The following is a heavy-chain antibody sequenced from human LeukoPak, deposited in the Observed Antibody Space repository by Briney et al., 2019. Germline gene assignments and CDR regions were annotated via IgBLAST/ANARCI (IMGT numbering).Heavy chain of an antibody. CDR2: IYYSGST. D-gene: IGHD3-10*01. CDR1: GGSISSYY. CDR3: ARGDYYGSGSYYNDYYYDMDV. J-gene: IGHJ6*02. Sequence: SETLSLTCTVSGGSISSYYWSWLRQPPGKGLEWIGYIYYSGSTNYNPSLKSRVTISVDTSKNQFSLKLSSVTAADTAVYYCARGDYYGSGSYYNDYYYDMDVWGQGTTVTVSS. V-gene: IGHV4-59*01.